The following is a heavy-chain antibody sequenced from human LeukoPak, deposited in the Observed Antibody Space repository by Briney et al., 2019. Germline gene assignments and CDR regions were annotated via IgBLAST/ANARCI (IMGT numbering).Heavy chain of an antibody. D-gene: IGHD6-19*01. J-gene: IGHJ4*02. CDR3: ARVQDSSGWYDYFDY. CDR1: GYTFTGYY. Sequence: GASVKVSCKASGYTFTGYYMHWLRQAPGQGLEWMGWINPNSGGTNYAQKFQGRVTMTRDTSISTAYMELSRLRSDDTAVYYCARVQDSSGWYDYFDYWGQGTLVTVSS. V-gene: IGHV1-2*02. CDR2: INPNSGGT.